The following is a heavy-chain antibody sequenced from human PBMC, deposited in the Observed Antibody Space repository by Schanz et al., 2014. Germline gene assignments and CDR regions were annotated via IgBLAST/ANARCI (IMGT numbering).Heavy chain of an antibody. J-gene: IGHJ4*02. CDR2: ISGDHRNT. Sequence: EVQLLESGGGLVQPGGSLRLSCAASGFTFSSYAMSWVRQAPGKGLEWVSSISGDHRNTFYADSVKGRFTISRDNSKNTLYLQMNSLRAEDTAVYHCVSSGSYSSYAFWGQGTLVTVSS. V-gene: IGHV3-23*01. CDR3: VSSGSYSSYAF. D-gene: IGHD3-10*01. CDR1: GFTFSSYA.